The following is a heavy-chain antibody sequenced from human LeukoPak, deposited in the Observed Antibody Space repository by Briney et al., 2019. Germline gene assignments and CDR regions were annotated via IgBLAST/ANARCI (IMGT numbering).Heavy chain of an antibody. CDR2: IYHSGST. J-gene: IGHJ6*02. D-gene: IGHD5-18*01. CDR3: ARGPQKWTYSYGYGPYYYGMDV. CDR1: GGSISSGGYS. V-gene: IGHV4-30-2*01. Sequence: SQTLSLTCAVSGGSISSGGYSWSWIRQPPGKGLEWIGYIYHSGSTYYNPSLKSRVTISVDRSKNQFSLKLSSVTAADTAVYYCARGPQKWTYSYGYGPYYYGMDVWGQGTTVTVSS.